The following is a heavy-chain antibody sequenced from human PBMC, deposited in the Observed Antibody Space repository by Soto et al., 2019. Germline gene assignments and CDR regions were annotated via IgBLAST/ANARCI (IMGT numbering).Heavy chain of an antibody. CDR2: IRSKANSFAT. CDR1: GFTFSDSA. CDR3: SSSSGD. Sequence: EVQVVESGGGLVQPGGSLKLSCAASGFTFSDSAMHWVRQASGKGLEWVARIRSKANSFATAYAASVQGRFTISRDDLENTAYLQMNSLKTEDTAVYYCSSSSGDWGQGTLVTVSS. D-gene: IGHD3-10*01. V-gene: IGHV3-73*01. J-gene: IGHJ4*02.